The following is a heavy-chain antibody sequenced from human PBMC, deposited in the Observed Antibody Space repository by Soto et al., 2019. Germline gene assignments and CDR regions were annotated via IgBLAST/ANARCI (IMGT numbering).Heavy chain of an antibody. CDR2: ISYDGSNK. Sequence: GGSLRLSCAASGFTFSSYGMHWVRQAPGKGLEWVAVISYDGSNKYYAATVKGRFTISRDNSKNTLYLQMNSLLAEDTAVYYCAKEPYSSSWYYFDYWGQGTLVTVSS. V-gene: IGHV3-30*18. CDR1: GFTFSSYG. CDR3: AKEPYSSSWYYFDY. J-gene: IGHJ4*02. D-gene: IGHD6-13*01.